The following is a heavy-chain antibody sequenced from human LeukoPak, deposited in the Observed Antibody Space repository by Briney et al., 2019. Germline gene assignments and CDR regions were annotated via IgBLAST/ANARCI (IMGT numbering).Heavy chain of an antibody. D-gene: IGHD5-12*01. V-gene: IGHV3-23*01. CDR3: AKRSVATAYYFDY. J-gene: IGHJ4*02. CDR1: GFTFSSYA. CDR2: VSASGSST. Sequence: PGGSLRLSCAASGFTFSSYAMSWVRQAPGKGLEWVSSVSASGSSTYYADSVKGRFTISRDNSKNTLYLQMNSLRAEDTAVYYCAKRSVATAYYFDYWGQGTLVTVSS.